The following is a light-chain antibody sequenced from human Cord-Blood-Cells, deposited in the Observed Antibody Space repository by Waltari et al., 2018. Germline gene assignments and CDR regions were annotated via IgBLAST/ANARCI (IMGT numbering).Light chain of an antibody. CDR1: QGISNY. CDR2: AAS. CDR3: QKYNSAPWT. V-gene: IGKV1-27*01. Sequence: DIQVTQSPSSLSASVGARVTIPCRASQGISNYLAWYRQKPGKVPKLLIYAASTLQSGVPSRFSGSGSGTDFTLTISSLQPEDVATYYCQKYNSAPWTFGQGTKVEIK. J-gene: IGKJ1*01.